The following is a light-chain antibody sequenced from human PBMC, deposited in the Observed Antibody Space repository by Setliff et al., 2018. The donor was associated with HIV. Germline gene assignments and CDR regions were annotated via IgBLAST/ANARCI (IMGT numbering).Light chain of an antibody. Sequence: SALTQPRSVSGSPGQSVTISRTGTSSDVGGYNYVSWYHQHPGKAPKLMISDVSKRPSGVPDRFSGSKSGNTASLTISGLQAEDEADYYCQSYDSSLSALYVFGAGTKVTVL. CDR3: QSYDSSLSALYV. J-gene: IGLJ1*01. CDR1: SSDVGGYNY. V-gene: IGLV2-11*01. CDR2: DVS.